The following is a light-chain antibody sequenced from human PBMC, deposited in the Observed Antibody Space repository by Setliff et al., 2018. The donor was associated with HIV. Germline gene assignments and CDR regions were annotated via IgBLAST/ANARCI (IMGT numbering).Light chain of an antibody. Sequence: QSALTQPASVSGSPGQSITISCTGSSSDIGGYNFVSWYQHHPGKAPKLIIYEVNHRPSGVSHRFSGSKSANTASLTISGLQAEDEDDYYCSSYTFRKTWVFGGGTKVTVL. CDR3: SSYTFRKTWV. CDR2: EVN. CDR1: SSDIGGYNF. V-gene: IGLV2-14*01. J-gene: IGLJ3*02.